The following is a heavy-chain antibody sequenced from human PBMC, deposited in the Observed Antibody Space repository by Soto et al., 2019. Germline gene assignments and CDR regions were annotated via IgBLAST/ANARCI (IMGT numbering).Heavy chain of an antibody. CDR1: GGSISSSSYY. Sequence: QLQLQESGPGLVKPSETLSLTCTVSGGSISSSSYYWGWIRQPPGKGLEWIGSIYYSGSTYYNPSLKSRVPISVDTSKNQFSLKLSSVTAADTAVYYCARPGYGDYGTEYFQHWGQGTLVTVSS. J-gene: IGHJ1*01. CDR3: ARPGYGDYGTEYFQH. CDR2: IYYSGST. D-gene: IGHD4-17*01. V-gene: IGHV4-39*01.